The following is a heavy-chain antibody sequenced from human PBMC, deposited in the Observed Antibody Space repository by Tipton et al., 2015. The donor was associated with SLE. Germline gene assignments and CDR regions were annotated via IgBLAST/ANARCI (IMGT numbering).Heavy chain of an antibody. CDR3: ARGSSYYGLGGDY. CDR2: IYDTGST. J-gene: IGHJ4*02. V-gene: IGHV4-59*01. CDR1: GGSTSSYY. Sequence: TLSLTCTVSGGSTSSYYWSWIRQPPGKGLEWIGYIYDTGSTDYNPSLKSRVTISVDTSKNQFSLKLRSVTAADTAVYYCARGSSYYGLGGDYWGQGTLVTVSS. D-gene: IGHD3-10*01.